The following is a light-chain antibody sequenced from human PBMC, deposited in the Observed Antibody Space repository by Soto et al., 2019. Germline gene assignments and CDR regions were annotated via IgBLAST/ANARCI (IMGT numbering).Light chain of an antibody. CDR1: QSIDSNY. Sequence: EIVLTQSPGTLSLSPGERATLSCRASQSIDSNYLTWYQQKPGQAPRLLIYGASKRATEIPDRFSGSGSGSDFTLTVSRLEPEDSAVYYCQHYHSSPSITFGQGTRLEIK. V-gene: IGKV3-20*01. CDR2: GAS. J-gene: IGKJ5*01. CDR3: QHYHSSPSIT.